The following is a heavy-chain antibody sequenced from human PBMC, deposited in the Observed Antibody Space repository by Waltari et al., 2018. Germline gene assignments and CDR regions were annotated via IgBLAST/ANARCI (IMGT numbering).Heavy chain of an antibody. D-gene: IGHD2-2*01. CDR2: RYSTGGT. CDR3: ASYQSIEKTLDF. Sequence: QVQLQESGPGLVTPSQTLSLTCTFSGCSLDSGIYSWSWTRQPAGKGLEWIGYRYSTGGTVYNPPLKSRVTISGDASKNQFSLRLSSVTAADTAVYYCASYQSIEKTLDFWGQGTPVTVSS. J-gene: IGHJ4*02. CDR1: GCSLDSGIYS. V-gene: IGHV4-61*09.